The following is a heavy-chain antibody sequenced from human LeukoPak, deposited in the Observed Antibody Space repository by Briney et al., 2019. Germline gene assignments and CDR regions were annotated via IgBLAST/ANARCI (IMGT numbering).Heavy chain of an antibody. Sequence: PGESLKISCKGSGYSFTSYWIGWVRRMPGKGLEWMGIIYPGDSDTRYSPSFQGQVTISADKSTSTAFLQWSSLKASDTAMYYCARTSYCSSTSCYGGKNAFDIWGQGTMVSVSS. CDR3: ARTSYCSSTSCYGGKNAFDI. J-gene: IGHJ3*02. V-gene: IGHV5-51*01. CDR1: GYSFTSYW. D-gene: IGHD2-2*01. CDR2: IYPGDSDT.